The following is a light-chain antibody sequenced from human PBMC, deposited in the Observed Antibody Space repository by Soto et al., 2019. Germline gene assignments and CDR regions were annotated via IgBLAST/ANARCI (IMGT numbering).Light chain of an antibody. Sequence: QSVLTQPPSVSGAPGQRVTISCTGNSSNIGAGYDVHWYQQFPGAAPKVLIHGNTNRQAGVPARFSGSKSGTSASLAITGLQAEDEADYYCQSYDSSRVVFGGGTKLTVL. CDR1: SSNIGAGYD. CDR2: GNT. V-gene: IGLV1-40*01. J-gene: IGLJ2*01. CDR3: QSYDSSRVV.